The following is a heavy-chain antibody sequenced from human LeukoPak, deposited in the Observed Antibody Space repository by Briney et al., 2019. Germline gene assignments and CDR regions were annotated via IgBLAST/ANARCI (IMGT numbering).Heavy chain of an antibody. CDR1: GGSISSYY. CDR3: ARDQAAAGRIKKGDDAFDI. D-gene: IGHD6-13*01. CDR2: IYYSGST. Sequence: SETLSLTCTVSGGSISSYYWSWIRQPPGKGLEWIGYIYYSGSTNYNPSLKSRVTISVDTSKNQFSLKLSSVTAADTAVYYCARDQAAAGRIKKGDDAFDIWGQGTMVTVSS. J-gene: IGHJ3*02. V-gene: IGHV4-59*01.